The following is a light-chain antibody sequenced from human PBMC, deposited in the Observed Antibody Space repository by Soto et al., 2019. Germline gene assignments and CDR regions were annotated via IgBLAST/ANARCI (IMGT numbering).Light chain of an antibody. J-gene: IGKJ1*01. V-gene: IGKV3-11*01. CDR2: DAS. CDR1: QSVSSY. CDR3: QHRSSWWT. Sequence: EIVLTQSPSTLSLSPGERATLSCRASQSVSSYLAWYQQKPGQAPRLLIYDASNRATGIPARFIGSGSGTDFTLTISSLEPEDFAVYYCQHRSSWWTFGQGTKVEIK.